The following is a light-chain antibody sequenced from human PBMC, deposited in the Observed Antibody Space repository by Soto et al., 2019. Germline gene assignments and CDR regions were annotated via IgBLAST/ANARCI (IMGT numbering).Light chain of an antibody. J-gene: IGKJ1*01. V-gene: IGKV1-5*01. Sequence: DIQMTQSPSTLSASVGDRVTITCRASRSISNWLAWYQQRPGIAPKLLIFDASILQSGVPSRFSGSGSGTEFTLSISRLQTDDFATYYCQQSHGPSWTFGQGTKVDLK. CDR2: DAS. CDR3: QQSHGPSWT. CDR1: RSISNW.